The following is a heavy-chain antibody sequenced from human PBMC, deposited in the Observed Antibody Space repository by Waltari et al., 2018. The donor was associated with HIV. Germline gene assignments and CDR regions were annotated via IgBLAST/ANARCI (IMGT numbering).Heavy chain of an antibody. Sequence: EVQLVESGGGLVQPGGSLRLSCADSGFTFSSYWIGWVRQAPGKGLEWGGNIKQDGSEKYYVDSVNGRFTISRDNAENSLYLQMNSLRAEDTAVYYCARGGFYGSGSKVNWGQGTLVTVSS. CDR1: GFTFSSYW. D-gene: IGHD3-10*01. V-gene: IGHV3-7*04. J-gene: IGHJ4*02. CDR3: ARGGFYGSGSKVN. CDR2: IKQDGSEK.